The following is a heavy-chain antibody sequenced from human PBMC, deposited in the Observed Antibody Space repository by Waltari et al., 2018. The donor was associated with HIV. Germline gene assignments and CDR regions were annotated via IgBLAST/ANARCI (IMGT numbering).Heavy chain of an antibody. CDR1: GFTFRTYS. J-gene: IGHJ6*02. D-gene: IGHD3-22*01. CDR2: ISSSSRYT. CDR3: ARDRGPDYYDSSGYSYYYYDMDV. Sequence: EVQLVESGGGLVKPRKSLRLSCAASGFTFRTYSMNWVRQAPGKGLEWVSSISSSSRYTYYADSVRGRFSISRDNAKNLLYLQMNSLRAEDTAVYFCARDRGPDYYDSSGYSYYYYDMDVWGQGTTVTVSS. V-gene: IGHV3-21*06.